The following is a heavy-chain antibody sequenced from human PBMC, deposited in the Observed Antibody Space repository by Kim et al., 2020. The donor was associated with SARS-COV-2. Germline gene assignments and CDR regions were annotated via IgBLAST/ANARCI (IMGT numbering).Heavy chain of an antibody. CDR2: ISYDGSNK. CDR1: GFTFSSYG. CDR3: AKIPTYYYDSSGYYYGSGMDV. D-gene: IGHD3-22*01. Sequence: GSLRLSCAASGFTFSSYGMHWVRQAPGKGLEWVAVISYDGSNKYYADSVKGRFTISRDNSKNTLYLQMNSLRAEDTAVYYCAKIPTYYYDSSGYYYGSGMDVWGQGTTVTVSS. J-gene: IGHJ6*02. V-gene: IGHV3-30*18.